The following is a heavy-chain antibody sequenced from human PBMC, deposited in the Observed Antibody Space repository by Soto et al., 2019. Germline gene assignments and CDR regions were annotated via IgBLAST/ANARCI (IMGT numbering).Heavy chain of an antibody. CDR2: ISYNGNNK. Sequence: QVQLGESGGGVVQPGRSLRLSCAASGFSISTYALHWVRQAPGKGPEWVAIISYNGNNKHYADSVKGRFTISRDNSKNTVDLQMNSLRVEDTAMYYCARRSFPYSGSPLEPWSDALDIWGQGTMVTVSS. CDR1: GFSISTYA. CDR3: ARRSFPYSGSPLEPWSDALDI. D-gene: IGHD1-26*01. V-gene: IGHV3-30*04. J-gene: IGHJ3*02.